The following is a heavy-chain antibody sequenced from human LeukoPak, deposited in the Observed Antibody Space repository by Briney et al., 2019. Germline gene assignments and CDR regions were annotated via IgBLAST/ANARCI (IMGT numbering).Heavy chain of an antibody. CDR1: GFTFISYE. Sequence: GGSLRLSCAASGFTFISYEMNWVRQAPGKGLEWVSYISSSGGSAIYYADSVKGRFTTSRDNAKNSLYLQMNSLRAEDTAVYYCARTDYGMDVWGQGTMVTVSS. V-gene: IGHV3-48*03. J-gene: IGHJ6*02. CDR2: ISSSGGSAI. CDR3: ARTDYGMDV.